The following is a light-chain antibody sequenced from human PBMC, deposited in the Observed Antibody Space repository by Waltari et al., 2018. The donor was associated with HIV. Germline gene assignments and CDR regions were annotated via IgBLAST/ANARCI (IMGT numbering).Light chain of an antibody. Sequence: QSVLTQPPSASGTPGQRVTSSCSGSNSNIGSNYVYWYHYRPETAPNLLLYRKMPRPSRVPDRFSGSTSGTAAPLAISGLRSEDEADYYCAAWGNSLSLLFGGGTKLTVL. V-gene: IGLV1-47*01. CDR1: NSNIGSNY. CDR3: AAWGNSLSLL. J-gene: IGLJ2*01. CDR2: RKM.